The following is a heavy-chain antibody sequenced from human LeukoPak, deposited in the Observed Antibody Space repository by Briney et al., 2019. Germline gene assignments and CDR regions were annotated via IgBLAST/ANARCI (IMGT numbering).Heavy chain of an antibody. J-gene: IGHJ5*02. CDR1: GFSFSDFY. CDR3: ARTLVAAPGTKGGP. Sequence: GGSLRLSCAASGFSFSDFYMSWIRQAPGKGLEWVSYIDWTSTFTNYADSVKGRFTISRDNAKNALYLQMNSLRAEDSAVYYCARTLVAAPGTKGGPWGQGTLVTVSS. D-gene: IGHD6-13*01. CDR2: IDWTSTFT. V-gene: IGHV3-11*03.